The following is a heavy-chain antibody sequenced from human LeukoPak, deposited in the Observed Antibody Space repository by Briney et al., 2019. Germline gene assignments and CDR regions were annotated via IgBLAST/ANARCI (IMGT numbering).Heavy chain of an antibody. CDR3: AKPDTAMVRGFDY. D-gene: IGHD5-18*01. V-gene: IGHV3-11*03. J-gene: IGHJ4*02. Sequence: SGGSLRLSCAASGFTFSDYYMSWIRQAPGKGLEWVSYISSSSSYTNYADSVKGRFTISRDNAKNSLYLQMNSLRAEDTAVYYCAKPDTAMVRGFDYWGQGTLVTVSS. CDR1: GFTFSDYY. CDR2: ISSSSSYT.